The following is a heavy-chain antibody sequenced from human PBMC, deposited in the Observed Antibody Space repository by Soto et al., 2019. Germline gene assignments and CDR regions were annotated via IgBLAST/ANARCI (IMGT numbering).Heavy chain of an antibody. V-gene: IGHV4-59*01. Sequence: QVQLQESGPGLVKPSETLSLTCTVSGGSISSYYWSWIRQPPGKGLEWIGYIYYSGRTNYNPSLKSPVTISVDTSKNQFSLKLSSVTAADTAVYYCARASCISTSCYAWELGFDYWGQGTLVTVSS. CDR2: IYYSGRT. J-gene: IGHJ4*02. CDR3: ARASCISTSCYAWELGFDY. CDR1: GGSISSYY. D-gene: IGHD2-2*01.